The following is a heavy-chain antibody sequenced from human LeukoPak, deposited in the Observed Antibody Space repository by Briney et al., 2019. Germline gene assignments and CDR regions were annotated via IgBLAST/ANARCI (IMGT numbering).Heavy chain of an antibody. J-gene: IGHJ4*02. CDR3: ARVSLRFCYGGSCAHFDY. Sequence: GASVKVSCKASGGTFSSYAISWVRQAPGQGLEWMGRIIPILGIANYAQKFQGRVTITGDKSTSTAYMELSSLRSEDTAVYYCARVSLRFCYGGSCAHFDYWGQGTLVTVSS. V-gene: IGHV1-69*04. CDR2: IIPILGIA. D-gene: IGHD2-15*01. CDR1: GGTFSSYA.